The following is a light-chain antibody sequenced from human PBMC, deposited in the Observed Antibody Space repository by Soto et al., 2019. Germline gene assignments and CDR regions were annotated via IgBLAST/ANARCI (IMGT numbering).Light chain of an antibody. Sequence: EVMLTQSPGTLSLSPGERATLSCRASQSVSSNYLAWYQQKSGQAPRLLIYGASNRATGIPDRFSGSGSGIDFTLSIRRLDPEDFAVYYCQQYDTSPRTFGQGTKVEFK. CDR1: QSVSSNY. J-gene: IGKJ1*01. V-gene: IGKV3-20*01. CDR3: QQYDTSPRT. CDR2: GAS.